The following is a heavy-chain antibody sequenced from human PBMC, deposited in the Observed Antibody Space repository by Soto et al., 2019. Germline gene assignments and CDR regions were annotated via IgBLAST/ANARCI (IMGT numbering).Heavy chain of an antibody. J-gene: IGHJ6*02. CDR2: IYHSGST. Sequence: QVQLQESGPTLVKPSGTLSLTCGVSGGSISSSNWWSWVRQPPGKGLEWIGEIYHSGSTNYNPSLMSRLTISVDRSKNQLSLKLRSVTAADTAVYYCTRDMIYGSERSYCYNAMDVWGRGTTVTVSS. V-gene: IGHV4-4*02. CDR1: GGSISSSNW. D-gene: IGHD3-10*01. CDR3: TRDMIYGSERSYCYNAMDV.